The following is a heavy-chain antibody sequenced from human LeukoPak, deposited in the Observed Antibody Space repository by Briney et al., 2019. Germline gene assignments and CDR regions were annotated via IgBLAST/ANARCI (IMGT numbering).Heavy chain of an antibody. CDR2: INPGDSDT. J-gene: IGHJ3*02. CDR3: ARLYYYDSSGFPGAAFDI. Sequence: GESLKISCKGSGYSFTSYWIGWVRQMPGKGLEWMGIINPGDSDTRYSPSFQGQVTISADKSISTAYLQWSSLKASDTAMYYCARLYYYDSSGFPGAAFDIWGQGTMVTVSS. V-gene: IGHV5-51*01. D-gene: IGHD3-22*01. CDR1: GYSFTSYW.